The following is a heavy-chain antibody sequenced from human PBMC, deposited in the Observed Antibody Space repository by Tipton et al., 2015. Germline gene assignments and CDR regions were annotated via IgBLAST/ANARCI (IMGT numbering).Heavy chain of an antibody. V-gene: IGHV1-69*01. CDR2: IIPIFKTP. CDR1: GGTFSNYS. CDR3: ARGRWGKKRRYSFGPSYYDTSAYTGFDY. J-gene: IGHJ4*02. D-gene: IGHD3-22*01. Sequence: QSGAEVKKPGSSVKVSCKASGGTFSNYSVSWVRQAPGQGLEWMGGIIPIFKTPHYAQTFQDRLTITADESTSTAYMELSSLKSEDTAVYYCARGRWGKKRRYSFGPSYYDTSAYTGFDYWGQGALVTVSS.